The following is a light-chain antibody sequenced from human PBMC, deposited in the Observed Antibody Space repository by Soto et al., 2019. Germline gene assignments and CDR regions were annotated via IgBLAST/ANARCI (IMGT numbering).Light chain of an antibody. Sequence: DIQMTQSPASLSASVGDRVTISCRASQVINNYLAWYQQRPGKAPKLLIYGASTLQSGIPSRFSGSGSGTDFTLTIRSLQPEDVATYYCQKYNSAPPLTFGAGTTVHV. CDR2: GAS. CDR3: QKYNSAPPLT. V-gene: IGKV1-27*01. CDR1: QVINNY. J-gene: IGKJ3*01.